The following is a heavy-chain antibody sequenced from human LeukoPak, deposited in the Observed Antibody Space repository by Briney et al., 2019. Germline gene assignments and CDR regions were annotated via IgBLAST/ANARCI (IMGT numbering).Heavy chain of an antibody. J-gene: IGHJ6*02. D-gene: IGHD5-18*01. V-gene: IGHV1-69*13. CDR3: VRGCGNTNPCVMGV. Sequence: ASVKVSCKASGGTFSSYAISWVRQAPGQGLEWMGGIIPIFGTANYAQKFQGRVTITADESTSTAYMELSSLRSEDTAVYYCVRGCGNTNPCVMGVWGQGTTVTVSS. CDR1: GGTFSSYA. CDR2: IIPIFGTA.